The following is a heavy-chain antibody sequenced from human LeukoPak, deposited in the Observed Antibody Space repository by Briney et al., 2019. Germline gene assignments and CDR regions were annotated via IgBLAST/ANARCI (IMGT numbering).Heavy chain of an antibody. CDR3: ARESDYDILTGYYLEKHGYGMDV. V-gene: IGHV3-21*01. CDR1: GFTFSSYS. CDR2: ISSSSSYI. J-gene: IGHJ6*02. D-gene: IGHD3-9*01. Sequence: GGSLRLSCAASGFTFSSYSMNWVRQAPGKGLEWVSSISSSSSYIYYADSVKGRFTISRDNAKNSLYPQMNSLRAEDTAVYYCARESDYDILTGYYLEKHGYGMDVWGQGSTVTVSS.